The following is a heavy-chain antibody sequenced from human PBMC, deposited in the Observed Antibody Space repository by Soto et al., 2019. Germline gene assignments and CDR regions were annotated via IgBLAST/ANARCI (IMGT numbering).Heavy chain of an antibody. CDR2: ISGSGGST. D-gene: IGHD3-10*01. J-gene: IGHJ4*02. CDR1: GFTFSSYA. Sequence: EVQLLESGGGLVQPGGSLRLSCAASGFTFSSYAMSWVRQAPGKGLEWVSAISGSGGSTYYADSVKGRFTISRDNSKNTLYLQRNSLKAADTALYYCAKAPTNDGSGSYSYYWGQGTLVTVSS. V-gene: IGHV3-23*01. CDR3: AKAPTNDGSGSYSYY.